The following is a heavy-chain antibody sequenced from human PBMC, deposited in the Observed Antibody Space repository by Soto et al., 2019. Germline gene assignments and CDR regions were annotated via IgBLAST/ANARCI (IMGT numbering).Heavy chain of an antibody. Sequence: GGSLRLSCAASGFTFSSYEMNWVRQAPGPGLEWVSYISSSGSTIYYADSVKGRFTISRDNAKNSLYLQMNSLRAEDTAVYYGAREERLRYCGGDCYHSQWFDPWGQGTLVTVSS. CDR3: AREERLRYCGGDCYHSQWFDP. D-gene: IGHD2-21*02. CDR1: GFTFSSYE. CDR2: ISSSGSTI. V-gene: IGHV3-48*03. J-gene: IGHJ5*02.